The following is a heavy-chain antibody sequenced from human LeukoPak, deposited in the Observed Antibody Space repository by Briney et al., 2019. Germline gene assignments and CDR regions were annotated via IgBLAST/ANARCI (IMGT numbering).Heavy chain of an antibody. Sequence: GGSLRLSCAASGFTVSSNYMGWVRQAPGKGLEWVSVIYSGGDTYYADSVKGRFTISRDNSKNMIYLEMSSLKAEDTAVYYCAKERSLEIDVAGTIFDYWGQGTLVTVSS. D-gene: IGHD6-19*01. V-gene: IGHV3-66*01. J-gene: IGHJ4*02. CDR2: IYSGGDT. CDR1: GFTVSSNY. CDR3: AKERSLEIDVAGTIFDY.